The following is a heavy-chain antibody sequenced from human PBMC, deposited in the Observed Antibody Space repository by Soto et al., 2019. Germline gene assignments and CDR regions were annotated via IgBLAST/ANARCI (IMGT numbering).Heavy chain of an antibody. CDR1: SGSISSSNW. Sequence: QVQLQESGPGLVKPSGTLSLTCAVSSGSISSSNWWSWVRQPPGKGLEWIGEIYHSGSTNYNPSLKSRVTISVDKSKNQFSLKLSSVTAADTAVYYCARDPGYCSGGSCYYRRWYFDLWGRGTLVTVSS. V-gene: IGHV4-4*02. CDR2: IYHSGST. CDR3: ARDPGYCSGGSCYYRRWYFDL. J-gene: IGHJ2*01. D-gene: IGHD2-15*01.